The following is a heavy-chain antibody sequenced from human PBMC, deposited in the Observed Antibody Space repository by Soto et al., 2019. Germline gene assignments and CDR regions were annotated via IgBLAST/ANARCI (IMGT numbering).Heavy chain of an antibody. CDR1: GFSFGDYW. D-gene: IGHD3-3*01. V-gene: IGHV3-7*03. CDR2: MKKDGSEK. CDR3: AKLGSGYYTGLYFDY. Sequence: LRLSCAASGFSFGDYWMSWVRQAPGKGLEWVAHMKKDGSEKYYVDSVKGRFTVSRDNTKSSLYLQMSSLRAEDTAVYYCAKLGSGYYTGLYFDYWGQGTLVTVSS. J-gene: IGHJ4*02.